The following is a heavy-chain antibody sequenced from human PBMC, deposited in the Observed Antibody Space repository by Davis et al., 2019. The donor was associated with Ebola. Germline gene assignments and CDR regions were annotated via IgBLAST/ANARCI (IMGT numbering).Heavy chain of an antibody. Sequence: SGPTLVKPTQTLTLTCTFSGFSLSTSGMGVGWIRQPPGKALEWLALIYWDDDKRYRPSLKSRLTITKDTSKNQVVLTMISMDPVDTATYYCAHRLGRFGEWNFDYWGLGTLVTVSS. V-gene: IGHV2-5*02. J-gene: IGHJ4*02. CDR1: GFSLSTSGMG. CDR3: AHRLGRFGEWNFDY. CDR2: IYWDDDK. D-gene: IGHD3-10*01.